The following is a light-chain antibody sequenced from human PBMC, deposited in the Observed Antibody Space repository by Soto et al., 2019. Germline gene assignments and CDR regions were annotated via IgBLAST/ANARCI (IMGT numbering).Light chain of an antibody. CDR3: QQTYSTPL. J-gene: IGKJ2*01. CDR2: TTS. Sequence: DIQMTQSPSSLSASVGDRVTLTCRASQNIGIYLNWYQQKPGRAPKLLISTTSNLQSGVPSRFSGRRSGTDFTLTISSLQPEDFATYYCQQTYSTPLFGQGTKLEIK. V-gene: IGKV1-39*01. CDR1: QNIGIY.